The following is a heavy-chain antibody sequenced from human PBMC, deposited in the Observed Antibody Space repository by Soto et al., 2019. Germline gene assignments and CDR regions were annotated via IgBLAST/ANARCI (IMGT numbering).Heavy chain of an antibody. CDR3: ARDISIGMPGGFDY. J-gene: IGHJ4*02. CDR1: GFTFSRYS. D-gene: IGHD3-16*01. V-gene: IGHV3-21*01. CDR2: ISSTSSYI. Sequence: EVQLVESGGGLVKPGGSLRLSCAASGFTFSRYSMNWVRQAPGKGLEWVSTISSTSSYIYYTDSVKGRFTISRDNAKNSVYLQMNSVRPEDTAVYYCARDISIGMPGGFDYWGQGSLVTVSS.